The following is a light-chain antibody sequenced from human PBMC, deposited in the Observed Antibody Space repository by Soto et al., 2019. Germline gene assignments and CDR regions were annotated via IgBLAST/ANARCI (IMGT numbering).Light chain of an antibody. CDR2: AAS. CDR1: QGIGSW. CDR3: EQANSFPPT. J-gene: IGKJ4*02. Sequence: DIQLAQSPSSVSASVGDRVTITCRASQGIGSWLAWYQQKQGKAPKLLIYAASTLQSGVPSRFMGGGSGTDFTLTISSLQPEDFASYHCEQANSFPPTFGGGTKVEIQ. V-gene: IGKV1D-12*01.